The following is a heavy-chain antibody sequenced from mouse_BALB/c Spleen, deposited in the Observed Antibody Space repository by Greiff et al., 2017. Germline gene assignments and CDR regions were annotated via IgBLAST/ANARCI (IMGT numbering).Heavy chain of an antibody. Sequence: QVQLQQSGPGLVAPSQSLSITCTVSGFSLTSYGVHWVRQPPGKGLEWLGVIWAGGSTNYNSALMSRLSISKDNSKSQVFFKMNSLQTDDTAMYYCARDQGMITTFAYWGQGTLVTVSA. D-gene: IGHD2-4*01. CDR3: ARDQGMITTFAY. CDR1: GFSLTSYG. J-gene: IGHJ3*01. V-gene: IGHV2-9*02. CDR2: IWAGGST.